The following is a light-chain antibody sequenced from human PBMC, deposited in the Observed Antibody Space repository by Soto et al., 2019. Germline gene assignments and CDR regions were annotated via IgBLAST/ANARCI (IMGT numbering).Light chain of an antibody. J-gene: IGKJ5*01. Sequence: EIVMTQSPAPLSVSPGERAILPCRASQRVSSNLAWYQQKPGQAPRLLIYGASTRATGIPARFSGSGSGTDFTLTISRLEHEDFAVYYCQQYGSSPLITFGQGTRLEIK. CDR1: QRVSSN. CDR3: QQYGSSPLIT. CDR2: GAS. V-gene: IGKV3-20*01.